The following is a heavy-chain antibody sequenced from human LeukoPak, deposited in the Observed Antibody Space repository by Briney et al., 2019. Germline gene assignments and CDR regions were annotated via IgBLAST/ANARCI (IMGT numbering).Heavy chain of an antibody. CDR1: GYTFTSYY. Sequence: ASVRVSCKASGYTFTSYYMHWVRQAPGQGLEWMGIINPSGGSTSYAQKFQGRVTMTRDTSTSTVYMELSSLRSEDTAVYYCARASQGKWLFEYWGQGTLVTVSS. V-gene: IGHV1-46*01. CDR3: ARASQGKWLFEY. J-gene: IGHJ4*02. CDR2: INPSGGST. D-gene: IGHD3-22*01.